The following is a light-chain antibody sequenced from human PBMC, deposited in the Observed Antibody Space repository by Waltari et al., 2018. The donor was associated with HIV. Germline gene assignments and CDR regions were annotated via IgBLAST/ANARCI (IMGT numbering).Light chain of an antibody. J-gene: IGLJ1*01. V-gene: IGLV2-14*01. CDR2: EVG. Sequence: QSALAQPASVSGSPGQSITISCTDSSSDMSTYNRVSWYQQFPGKAPKLNIYEVGNRPSGVSNRFSGSKSGNTASLTISGLQAEDEADYYCISYTTTNYYVFGPGTWVTVL. CDR1: SSDMSTYNR. CDR3: ISYTTTNYYV.